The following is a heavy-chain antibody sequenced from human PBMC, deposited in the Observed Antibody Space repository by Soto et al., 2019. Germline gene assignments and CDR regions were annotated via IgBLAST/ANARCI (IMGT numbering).Heavy chain of an antibody. J-gene: IGHJ3*02. CDR2: IYYSGST. CDR3: ARSVDDIWFGGNDAFDI. V-gene: IGHV4-30-4*01. D-gene: IGHD3-10*01. CDR1: GGSISSGDYY. Sequence: NPSETLSLTCTVSGGSISSGDYYWSWIRQPPGKGLEWIGYIYYSGSTYYNPSLKSRVTISVDTSKNQFSLKLSSVTAADTAVYYCARSVDDIWFGGNDAFDIWGQGTMVTVSS.